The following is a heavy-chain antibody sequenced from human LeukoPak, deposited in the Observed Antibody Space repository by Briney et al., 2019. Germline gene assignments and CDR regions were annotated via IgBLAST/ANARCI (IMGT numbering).Heavy chain of an antibody. D-gene: IGHD6-19*01. CDR2: IYYIGNT. J-gene: IGHJ4*02. CDR1: GGSISNYY. V-gene: IGHV4-59*01. Sequence: SETLSLTCTVSGGSISNYYWRWIRQPPGKGLEWIGHIYYIGNTNYNPSLMSRVTISVDTPKYQFSLKVTSVTAADTPVYYCARGGGLGFTTGWYFDCWGQGTLVTVCS. CDR3: ARGGGLGFTTGWYFDC.